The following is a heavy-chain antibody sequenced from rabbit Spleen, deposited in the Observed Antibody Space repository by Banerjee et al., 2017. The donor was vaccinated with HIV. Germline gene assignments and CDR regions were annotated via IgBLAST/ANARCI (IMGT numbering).Heavy chain of an antibody. CDR3: ARDTGTSFSSYGMAL. CDR1: GFSFSSSDY. Sequence: QSLEESGGGLVQPEGSLALTCKASGFSFSSSDYICWVRQAPGKGLEWISCIAGSSSGFTYSATWAKGRFTISKASSTTVTLQMTTLTAVDTATYFCARDTGTSFSSYGMALWGPGPLVTVS. CDR2: IAGSSSGFT. V-gene: IGHV1S40*01. J-gene: IGHJ6*01. D-gene: IGHD7-1*01.